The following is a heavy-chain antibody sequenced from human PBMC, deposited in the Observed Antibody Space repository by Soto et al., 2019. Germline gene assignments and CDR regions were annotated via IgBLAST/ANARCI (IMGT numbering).Heavy chain of an antibody. CDR1: GFTFSSYG. Sequence: QVQLVESGGGVVQPGRSLRLSCVASGFTFSSYGMHWVRQAPGKGLEWVAIISYDGSNTYYADSVKGRFTISRDNSKNTXYXXMNSLRADDTSVYYCAKEGGLSGSYYISSSYYFDYWGQGTLVTVSS. CDR2: ISYDGSNT. D-gene: IGHD1-26*01. V-gene: IGHV3-30*18. CDR3: AKEGGLSGSYYISSSYYFDY. J-gene: IGHJ4*02.